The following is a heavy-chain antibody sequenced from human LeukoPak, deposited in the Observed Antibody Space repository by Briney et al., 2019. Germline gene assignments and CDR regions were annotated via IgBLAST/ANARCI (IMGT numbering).Heavy chain of an antibody. Sequence: SETLSLTCTVSGGSISSSSYYWGWIRQPPGKGLEWIGSIYYSGSTYYNPSLKSRVTISVDTSKNQFSLRLSSVTAADTAVYYCARHFARGVTGTPFDYWGQGTLVAVSS. CDR2: IYYSGST. D-gene: IGHD1/OR15-1a*01. CDR1: GGSISSSSYY. V-gene: IGHV4-39*01. CDR3: ARHFARGVTGTPFDY. J-gene: IGHJ4*02.